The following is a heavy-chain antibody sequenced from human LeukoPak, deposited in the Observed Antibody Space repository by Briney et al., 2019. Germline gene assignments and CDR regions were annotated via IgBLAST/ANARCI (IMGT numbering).Heavy chain of an antibody. D-gene: IGHD6-6*01. CDR1: GLTFSNYG. CDR2: ISYDGSNK. V-gene: IGHV3-30*18. J-gene: IGHJ4*02. CDR3: AKEAEYSSSWTCLDY. Sequence: GGSLRLSCAASGLTFSNYGMHWVRQAPGKGLEWVAVISYDGSNKYYADSVKGRFTISRDNSKNTLYLQMNSLRPEDTAVYYCAKEAEYSSSWTCLDYWGQGTLVTVSS.